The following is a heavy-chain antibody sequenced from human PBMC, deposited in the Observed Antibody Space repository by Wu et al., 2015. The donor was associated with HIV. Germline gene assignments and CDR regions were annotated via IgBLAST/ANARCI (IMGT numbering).Heavy chain of an antibody. V-gene: IGHV1-2*02. CDR3: ARDYYDVLTTYSHYFFDL. J-gene: IGHJ4*02. Sequence: QMQLVQSGAEVKKPGASVKVSCKASGYTXTGYYMHWLRQAPGQGLEWMGWTNPNSGGTNYAQKFQDRVTLTRDTSITTAYMEMSGLRSDDTAVYYCARDYYDVLTTYSHYFFDLWGQGTLVTVSS. CDR2: TNPNSGGT. D-gene: IGHD3-9*01. CDR1: GYTXTGYY.